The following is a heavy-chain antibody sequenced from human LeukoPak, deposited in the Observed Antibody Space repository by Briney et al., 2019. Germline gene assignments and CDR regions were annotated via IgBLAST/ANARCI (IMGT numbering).Heavy chain of an antibody. CDR2: IGGSGGST. V-gene: IGHV3-23*01. CDR3: AKTVVEPSMMYFFDY. CDR1: GLTFRSYA. D-gene: IGHD3-22*01. J-gene: IGHJ4*02. Sequence: PGGSLRLSCAASGLTFRSYAMSWVRQAPGKGLEWVSAIGGSGGSTYYLNSVKGRFTISRDNSENTLYLQMNSLTAADTAVYYCAKTVVEPSMMYFFDYWGQGTLVTVSS.